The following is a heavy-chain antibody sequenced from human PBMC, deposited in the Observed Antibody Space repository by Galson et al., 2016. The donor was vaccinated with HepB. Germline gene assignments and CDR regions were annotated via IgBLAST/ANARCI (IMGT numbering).Heavy chain of an antibody. CDR3: TTSVGANEFDY. Sequence: SLRLSCAGSGFTFSHAWLNWVRQAPGKGLEWVGRIKSKGDGETTDYAAPVKGRFTVSRDESKNTLYLQMNSLKTEDTAVYHCTTSVGANEFDYWGRGTLVTVSS. D-gene: IGHD1-26*01. V-gene: IGHV3-15*07. CDR1: GFTFSHAW. CDR2: IKSKGDGETT. J-gene: IGHJ4*02.